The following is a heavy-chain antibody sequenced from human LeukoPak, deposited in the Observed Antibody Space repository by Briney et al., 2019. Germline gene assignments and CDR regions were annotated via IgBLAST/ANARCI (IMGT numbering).Heavy chain of an antibody. CDR2: IIPIFGTA. CDR3: ARGYCSGGSCYSGILDY. Sequence: SVKVSCKASGGTFSSYAISWVRQAPGQGLEWMGGIIPIFGTANYAQKFQGRVTITADKSTSTAYMELSSLRSEDTAVYYCARGYCSGGSCYSGILDYWGQGTLVTVSS. V-gene: IGHV1-69*06. D-gene: IGHD2-15*01. J-gene: IGHJ4*02. CDR1: GGTFSSYA.